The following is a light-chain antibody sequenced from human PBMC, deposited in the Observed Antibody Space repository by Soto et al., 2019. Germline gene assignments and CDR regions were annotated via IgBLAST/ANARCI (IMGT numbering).Light chain of an antibody. J-gene: IGLJ1*01. CDR3: SSYTSSSTYV. V-gene: IGLV2-14*02. CDR2: EGV. Sequence: QSALTQPASVSGSPGQSITISCTGTNSDVENYSLVSWYQQHPGRAPKLLIYEGVKRPSGISNRFSGSKSGNTASLTISGLQAEDEADYYCSSYTSSSTYVFGTGTKLTVL. CDR1: NSDVENYSL.